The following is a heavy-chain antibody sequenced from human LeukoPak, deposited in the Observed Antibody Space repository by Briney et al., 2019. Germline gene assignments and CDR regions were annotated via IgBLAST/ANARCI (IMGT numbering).Heavy chain of an antibody. V-gene: IGHV1-69*13. CDR2: INPIFGTA. Sequence: ASVKVSCKASGGTFSSYAISWVRQAPGQGLEWMGGINPIFGTANYAQKFQGRVTITADESTSTAYMELSSLRSEDTAVYYCARAGSYCSGGSCYAYWGQGTLVTVSS. J-gene: IGHJ4*02. D-gene: IGHD2-15*01. CDR1: GGTFSSYA. CDR3: ARAGSYCSGGSCYAY.